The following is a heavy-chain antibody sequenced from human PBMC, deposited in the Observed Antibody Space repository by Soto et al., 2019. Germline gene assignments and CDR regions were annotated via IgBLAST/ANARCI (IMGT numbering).Heavy chain of an antibody. CDR3: AKETLGIWFGEVLASGGFDY. D-gene: IGHD3-10*01. Sequence: EEQLLESGGGLVQPVGSLRLSCAASGFTFSSYAMGWVRQAPGEGLEWVSGISGSGGSTYYADSVKGRLTISRDNSKNTLYLQMNSLRVEDTAVYYCAKETLGIWFGEVLASGGFDYWGQGTLVTVSS. V-gene: IGHV3-23*01. J-gene: IGHJ4*02. CDR1: GFTFSSYA. CDR2: ISGSGGST.